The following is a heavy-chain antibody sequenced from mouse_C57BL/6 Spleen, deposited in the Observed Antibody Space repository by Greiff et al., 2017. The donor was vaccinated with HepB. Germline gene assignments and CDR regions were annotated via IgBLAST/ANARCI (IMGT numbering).Heavy chain of an antibody. J-gene: IGHJ3*01. V-gene: IGHV7-3*01. D-gene: IGHD4-1*01. CDR1: GFTFTDYY. CDR3: ASSRTGTGAY. CDR2: IRNKANGYTT. Sequence: DVMLVESGGGLVQPGGSLSLSCAASGFTFTDYYMSWVRQPPGKALEWLGFIRNKANGYTTEYSASVKGRFTISRDNSQSILYLQMNALGAEDSATYYCASSRTGTGAYWGQGTLVTVSA.